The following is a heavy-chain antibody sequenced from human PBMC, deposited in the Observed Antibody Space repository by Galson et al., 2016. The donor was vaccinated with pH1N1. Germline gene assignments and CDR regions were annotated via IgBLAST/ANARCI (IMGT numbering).Heavy chain of an antibody. Sequence: SVKVSCKASGAPFSSYAISWLRQAPGQGLEWMGGIIGMFGTTHYAQKFQGRLTIIADESTSTAYLELSSLTSDDPAVYYCARGQGYMLPYTWVDPWGQGTLVIVSS. CDR2: IIGMFGTT. CDR3: ARGQGYMLPYTWVDP. V-gene: IGHV1-69*13. D-gene: IGHD1-1*01. CDR1: GAPFSSYA. J-gene: IGHJ5*02.